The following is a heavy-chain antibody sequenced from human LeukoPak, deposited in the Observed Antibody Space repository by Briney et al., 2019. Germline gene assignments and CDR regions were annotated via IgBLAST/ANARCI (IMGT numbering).Heavy chain of an antibody. CDR1: GGSISSYY. Sequence: PSETLSLTCTVSGGSISSYYWSWLRQPAGKGLEWIGRIYTSGSTNYNPSLKSRVTMSVDTSKNQFSLKLSSVTAADTAVYYCARSGDYGDYFLDYWGQGTLVTVSS. V-gene: IGHV4-4*07. J-gene: IGHJ4*02. CDR2: IYTSGST. CDR3: ARSGDYGDYFLDY. D-gene: IGHD4-17*01.